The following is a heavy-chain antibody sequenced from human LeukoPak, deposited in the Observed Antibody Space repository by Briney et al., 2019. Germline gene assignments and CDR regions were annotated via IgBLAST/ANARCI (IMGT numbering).Heavy chain of an antibody. CDR3: ARLVAATGNFDY. CDR2: IYHSGST. Sequence: SETLSLTCAVSGGSISSGGYSWSWIRQPPGKGLEWIGYIYHSGSTYYNPSLKSRVTISVDRSKNQFSLKLSSVAAADTAVYYCARLVAATGNFDYWGQGTLVTVSS. J-gene: IGHJ4*02. CDR1: GGSISSGGYS. V-gene: IGHV4-30-2*01. D-gene: IGHD6-13*01.